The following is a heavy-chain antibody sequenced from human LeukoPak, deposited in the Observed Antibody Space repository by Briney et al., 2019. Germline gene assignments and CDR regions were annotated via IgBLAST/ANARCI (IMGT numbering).Heavy chain of an antibody. J-gene: IGHJ4*02. V-gene: IGHV3-74*01. Sequence: AGGSLRLSCAASGYTFSSYWMHWVRQAPGKGLVWVSRIDTDGRTTNYADSVRGRFTIYRDNVQNTLYLQMNSLTAEDTAVYYCARDEAGARSYWGQGALVSVSS. CDR2: IDTDGRTT. D-gene: IGHD3-10*01. CDR3: ARDEAGARSY. CDR1: GYTFSSYW.